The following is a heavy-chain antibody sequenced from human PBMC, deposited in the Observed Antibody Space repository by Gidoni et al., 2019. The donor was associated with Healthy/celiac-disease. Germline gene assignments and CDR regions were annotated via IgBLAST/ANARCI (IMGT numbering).Heavy chain of an antibody. CDR3: ARDDRWGGYSYGYGHDAFDI. Sequence: QVQLVESGGGVVQPGRSLRLSCAASGFTFSSYAMHWVRQAPGKGLEWVAVISYDGSNKYYADSVKGRFTISRDNSKNTLYLQMNSLRAEDTAVYYWARDDRWGGYSYGYGHDAFDIWGQGTMVTVSS. V-gene: IGHV3-30*04. D-gene: IGHD3-16*02. J-gene: IGHJ3*02. CDR2: ISYDGSNK. CDR1: GFTFSSYA.